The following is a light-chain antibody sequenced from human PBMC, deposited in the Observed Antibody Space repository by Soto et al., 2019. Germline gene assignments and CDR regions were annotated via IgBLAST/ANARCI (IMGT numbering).Light chain of an antibody. V-gene: IGLV2-14*01. CDR2: DVS. CDR3: SSYTSSNTLV. Sequence: QSALTQPASVSGSPGQSITISCTGTSSDVGGYNYVSWYQQHPGKVPKLMIYDVSDRPSGVSNRFSGSKSGNTASLTSSGLQAEDEADYYCSSYTSSNTLVFGGGTKLTVL. CDR1: SSDVGGYNY. J-gene: IGLJ2*01.